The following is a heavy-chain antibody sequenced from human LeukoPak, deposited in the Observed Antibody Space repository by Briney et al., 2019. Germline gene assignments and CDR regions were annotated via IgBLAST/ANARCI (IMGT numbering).Heavy chain of an antibody. CDR2: IIPIFGTA. V-gene: IGHV1-69*13. D-gene: IGHD1-26*01. J-gene: IGHJ3*02. Sequence: ASVKVSCKASGGTFSSYAVSWVRQAPGQGLEWMGGIIPIFGTANYAQKFQGRVTITADESTSTAYMELSSLRSEDTAVYYCARVGAEDAFDIWGQGTMVTVSS. CDR1: GGTFSSYA. CDR3: ARVGAEDAFDI.